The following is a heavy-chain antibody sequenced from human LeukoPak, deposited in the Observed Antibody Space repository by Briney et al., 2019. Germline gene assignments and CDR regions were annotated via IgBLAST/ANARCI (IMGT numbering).Heavy chain of an antibody. CDR3: ARESGVPPLRGLNI. CDR2: IGGTSDSV. V-gene: IGHV3-48*02. Sequence: GGSLRLSCAASGFTFSSYEMNWVRQAPGKGLEWVSYIGGTSDSVYYADSVKGRFTVSRDNAKNSLYLQMNSLRDDDTAVYYCARESGVPPLRGLNIWGEGTVVTVSS. CDR1: GFTFSSYE. J-gene: IGHJ3*02. D-gene: IGHD2-8*01.